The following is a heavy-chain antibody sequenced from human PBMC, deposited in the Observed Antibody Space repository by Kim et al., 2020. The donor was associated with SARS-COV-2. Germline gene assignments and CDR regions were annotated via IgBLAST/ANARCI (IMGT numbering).Heavy chain of an antibody. CDR3: ASGAGSVFGHYYYYGMDV. J-gene: IGHJ6*04. CDR2: IYHSGST. Sequence: SETLSLTCTVSGYSISSGYYWGWIRQPPGKGLEWIGSIYHSGSTYYNPSLKSRVTISVDTSKNQFSLKLSSVTAADTAVYYCASGAGSVFGHYYYYGMDVWGEGHTVTVSS. D-gene: IGHD3-10*01. V-gene: IGHV4-38-2*02. CDR1: GYSISSGYY.